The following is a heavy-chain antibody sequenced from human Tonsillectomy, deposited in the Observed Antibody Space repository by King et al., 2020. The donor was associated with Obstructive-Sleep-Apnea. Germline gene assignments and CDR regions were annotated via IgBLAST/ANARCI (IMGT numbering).Heavy chain of an antibody. J-gene: IGHJ4*02. Sequence: QLQESGPGLVKPSETLSLTCTVSGGSISSYYWSWIRQPPGKGLEYIGYINYSGSINYNPSLKSRVTISVDTSKNQFSLNLSSVTAADTAVYYCARHDYRSDYFGVYDYWGQGTLVTVSS. CDR2: INYSGSI. CDR3: ARHDYRSDYFGVYDY. D-gene: IGHD3-22*01. V-gene: IGHV4-59*08. CDR1: GGSISSYY.